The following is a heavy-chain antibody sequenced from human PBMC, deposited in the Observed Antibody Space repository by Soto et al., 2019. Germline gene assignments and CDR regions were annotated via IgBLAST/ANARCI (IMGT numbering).Heavy chain of an antibody. CDR1: GYNFTRYG. V-gene: IGHV1-18*04. Sequence: VKVACQACGYNFTRYGXRRVRQAPGEGLGWMGCISAYNGTTNYAQKLRGIVSMTEDTSTSTAYMELRSLRSDDTAVYYCASAPSRGTIFGVVIPEAYGMDVWGKGTTVTVS. D-gene: IGHD3-3*01. CDR3: ASAPSRGTIFGVVIPEAYGMDV. CDR2: ISAYNGTT. J-gene: IGHJ6*04.